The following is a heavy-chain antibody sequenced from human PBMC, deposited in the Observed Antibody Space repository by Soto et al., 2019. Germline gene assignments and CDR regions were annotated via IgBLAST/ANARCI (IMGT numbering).Heavy chain of an antibody. J-gene: IGHJ4*02. CDR3: VRDGSLLGWTR. CDR2: IGGTDTFT. V-gene: IGHV3-21*01. Sequence: EVQLVESGGGLVKPGESLRLSCVASGFTFKNYNMNWVRQAPGKGLEWVSSIGGTDTFTYYADSVKGRFSVSSDNAKSSLFLQMNSLRAEDTAGYFCVRDGSLLGWTRWGQGALVTVSS. CDR1: GFTFKNYN. D-gene: IGHD3-10*01.